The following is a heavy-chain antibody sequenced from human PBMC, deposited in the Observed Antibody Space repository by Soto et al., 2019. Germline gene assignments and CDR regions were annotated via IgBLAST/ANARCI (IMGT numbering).Heavy chain of an antibody. CDR2: IYYSGST. J-gene: IGHJ5*02. D-gene: IGHD7-27*01. CDR1: VGSIISGDYY. CDR3: ARVENWGSRWFDP. V-gene: IGHV4-30-4*01. Sequence: SQTLSLTCTFSVGSIISGDYYWSWIRQPPGKGLEWIGYIYYSGSTYYNPSLKSRVTISVDTSKNQFSLKLSSVTAADTAVYYCARVENWGSRWFDPWGQGTLVTVSS.